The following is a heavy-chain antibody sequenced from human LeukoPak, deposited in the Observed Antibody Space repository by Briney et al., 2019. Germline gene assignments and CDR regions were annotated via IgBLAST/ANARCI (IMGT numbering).Heavy chain of an antibody. V-gene: IGHV3-21*01. J-gene: IGHJ4*02. D-gene: IGHD1-26*01. Sequence: PGGSLRLSCAASGFTFSSYSMNWVRQAPGKGLEWVSSISSSSSYIYYADSVKGRFTISRDNAKNSLYLQMNSLRAEDTAVYYCARGGSGSYYHLHDYWGRGTLVTVSS. CDR3: ARGGSGSYYHLHDY. CDR1: GFTFSSYS. CDR2: ISSSSSYI.